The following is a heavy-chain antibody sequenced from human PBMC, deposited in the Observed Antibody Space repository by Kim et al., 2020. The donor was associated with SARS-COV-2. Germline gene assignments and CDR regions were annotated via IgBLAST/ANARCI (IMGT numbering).Heavy chain of an antibody. J-gene: IGHJ4*02. CDR3: ARDRGIAVVVAADY. D-gene: IGHD2-15*01. Sequence: YADSVKDRFTISRDNAKNSLYLQMNSLRAEDTVVYYCARDRGIAVVVAADYWGQGTLVTVSS. V-gene: IGHV3-11*06.